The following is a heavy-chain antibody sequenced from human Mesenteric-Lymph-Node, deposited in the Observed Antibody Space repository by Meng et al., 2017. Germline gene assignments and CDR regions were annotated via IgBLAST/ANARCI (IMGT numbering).Heavy chain of an antibody. CDR1: GFTFSSYA. CDR3: ARVEGGPKIYYYYGMDV. V-gene: IGHV3-23*01. D-gene: IGHD2-15*01. J-gene: IGHJ6*02. CDR2: ISGSGGST. Sequence: GGSLRLSCAASGFTFSSYAMSWVRQAPGKGLEWVSAISGSGGSTYYADSVKGRFTISRDNSKNTLYLQMNSLRAEDTAVYYCARVEGGPKIYYYYGMDVWGQGTTVTVSS.